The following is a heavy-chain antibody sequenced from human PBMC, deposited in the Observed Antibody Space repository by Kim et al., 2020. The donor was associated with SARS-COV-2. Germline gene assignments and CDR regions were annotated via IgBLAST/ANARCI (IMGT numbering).Heavy chain of an antibody. CDR1: GDSVSSDSDA. CDR3: ARDEGTSAFDI. J-gene: IGHJ3*02. V-gene: IGHV6-1*01. CDR2: TYYRSKWYN. Sequence: SQTLSLTCAISGDSVSSDSDAWNWIRQSPSRGLEWLGRTYYRSKWYNDYAVSVNSRITINPDTSKNQFSLHLNSVTPEDTAVYFCARDEGTSAFDIWGQGTMVTVSS.